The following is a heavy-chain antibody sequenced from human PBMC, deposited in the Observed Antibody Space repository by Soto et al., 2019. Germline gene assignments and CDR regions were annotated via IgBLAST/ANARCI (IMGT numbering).Heavy chain of an antibody. CDR3: ARNGTYSSSLSQYSGMDV. CDR2: IVPMLGTP. Sequence: QVQLVRSGAEVKEPGSSVRVSCKASGGTFDNFIMNWVRQTPGRGLEWMGGIVPMLGTPTYAEKFKGRVTISATGSTSTMYMEVTSLRSEDTAIYYCARNGTYSSSLSQYSGMDVWGQGTTVTVSS. D-gene: IGHD1-26*01. CDR1: GGTFDNFI. J-gene: IGHJ6*02. V-gene: IGHV1-69*01.